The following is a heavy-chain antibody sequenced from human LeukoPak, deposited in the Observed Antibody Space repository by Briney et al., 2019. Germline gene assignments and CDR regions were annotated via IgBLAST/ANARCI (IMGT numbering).Heavy chain of an antibody. CDR2: IDPTDSYT. J-gene: IGHJ4*02. D-gene: IGHD2/OR15-2a*01. Sequence: GESLKISCKFSGYSFTTYWISWVRQMPGKGLEWMGRIDPTDSYTDHSPSFQGHVTISVDRSISTAYLQWSSLKAPDTAMYYCARQIENIASLDYWGQGTLVTVSS. V-gene: IGHV5-10-1*01. CDR1: GYSFTTYW. CDR3: ARQIENIASLDY.